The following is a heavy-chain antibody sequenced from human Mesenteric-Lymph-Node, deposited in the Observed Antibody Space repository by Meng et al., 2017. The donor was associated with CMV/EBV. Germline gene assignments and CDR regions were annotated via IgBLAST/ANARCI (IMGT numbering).Heavy chain of an antibody. CDR2: INNSTCN. CDR3: ARGRHPIDDFWGGYHQI. V-gene: IGHV4-34*01. D-gene: IGHD3-3*01. J-gene: IGHJ4*02. Sequence: WRWIPENGGKGLKWIGEINNSTCNKYNGKRKSRVTREVDTAKKQFSMKVSCVAAADTAVYECARGRHPIDDFWGGYHQIWGQGTLVTVSS.